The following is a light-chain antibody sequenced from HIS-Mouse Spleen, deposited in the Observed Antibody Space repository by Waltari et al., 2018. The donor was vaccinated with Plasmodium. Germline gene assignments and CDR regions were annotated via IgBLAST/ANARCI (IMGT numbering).Light chain of an antibody. V-gene: IGKV3-20*01. CDR1: QMVNSIY. J-gene: IGKJ4*01. CDR3: QQYGSSPLT. Sequence: SCRASQMVNSIYLALYQQKPGQAPSLLIYGASSRATGIPDRFSGSGSGTDFTLTISRLETEDFAVYYCQQYGSSPLTFGGGTKVEIK. CDR2: GAS.